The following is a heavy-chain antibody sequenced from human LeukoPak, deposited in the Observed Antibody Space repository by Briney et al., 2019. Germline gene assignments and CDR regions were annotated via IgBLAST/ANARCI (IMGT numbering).Heavy chain of an antibody. J-gene: IGHJ4*02. Sequence: GGSLRLSCAASGFTFSNAWMSWVRQAPGKGLEWVGRIKSKTDGGTTDYAPPVKGRFIISREDSKNTLYLQMNSLKTEDTAVYYCTREDFYYTSGSKYWFDYWGQGILVTVSS. CDR3: TREDFYYTSGSKYWFDY. CDR1: GFTFSNAW. V-gene: IGHV3-15*01. CDR2: IKSKTDGGTT. D-gene: IGHD3-10*01.